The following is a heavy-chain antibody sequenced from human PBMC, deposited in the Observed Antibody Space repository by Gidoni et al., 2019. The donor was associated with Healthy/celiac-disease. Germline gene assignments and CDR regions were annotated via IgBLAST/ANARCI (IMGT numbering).Heavy chain of an antibody. CDR2: IYYSGGP. CDR3: ARDLSGWDWFDR. CDR1: AGSISSSSYN. Sequence: LQLQESGPRLVKPSATQSLTCTLSAGSISSSSYNCGWIRQPPGKGLEWIGSIYYSGGPSDIPSVNVRVTRSVDTSKNQFSLKLSSVTAADTGVYYCARDLSGWDWFDRWGQGTLVTVSS. V-gene: IGHV4-39*07. D-gene: IGHD6-19*01. J-gene: IGHJ5*02.